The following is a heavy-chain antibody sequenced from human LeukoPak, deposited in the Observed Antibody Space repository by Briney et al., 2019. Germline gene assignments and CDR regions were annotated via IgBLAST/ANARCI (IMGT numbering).Heavy chain of an antibody. Sequence: GGSLRLSCAASGFTFSTYAVNWVRQAPGKGLEWVSTISVSGSGGSTFYADSVKGRFTISRDNSKNTLYLQMSSLRAEDTAVYYCAKDRGRYYDSSGYYWGYYFDSWGQGTLVTVSS. V-gene: IGHV3-23*01. CDR2: ISVSGSGGST. CDR3: AKDRGRYYDSSGYYWGYYFDS. J-gene: IGHJ4*02. D-gene: IGHD3-22*01. CDR1: GFTFSTYA.